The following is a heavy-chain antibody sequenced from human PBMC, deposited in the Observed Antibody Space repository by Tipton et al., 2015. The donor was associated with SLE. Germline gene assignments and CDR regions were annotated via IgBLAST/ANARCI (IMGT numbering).Heavy chain of an antibody. J-gene: IGHJ4*02. CDR1: GGSIRSGGYY. CDR2: IYQSGST. Sequence: TLSLTCTVSGGSIRSGGYYWRWLRPHPGKDLELIGFIYQSGSTYYNPSLRSRVIISLDRSKNQFSLNLASLTAADTAIYYCARDLKFLDYWGQGIHVTVSS. CDR3: ARDLKFLDY. V-gene: IGHV4-31*03.